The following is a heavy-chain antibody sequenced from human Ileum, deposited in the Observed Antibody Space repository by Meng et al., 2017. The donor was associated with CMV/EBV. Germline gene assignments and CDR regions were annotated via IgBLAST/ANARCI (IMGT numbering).Heavy chain of an antibody. V-gene: IGHV4-39*07. CDR3: AGDWGPYSSRGYFDP. D-gene: IGHD6-13*01. CDR2: IYYSGST. CDR1: GGAIRSCTYY. Sequence: PQESGPVLVTPAETLVLTCTRNGGAIRSCTYYWAWIRQSPGKGLEWIGSIYYSGSTYDNPSLKSRVTMSVDTFKNQFSLKLTSVTAADTAVYYCAGDWGPYSSRGYFDPWGQGTLVTVSS. J-gene: IGHJ5*02.